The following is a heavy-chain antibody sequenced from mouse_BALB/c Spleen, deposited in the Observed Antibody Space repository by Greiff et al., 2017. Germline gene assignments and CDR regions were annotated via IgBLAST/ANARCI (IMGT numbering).Heavy chain of an antibody. V-gene: IGHV1-69*02. CDR3: TREGDYDYDAYAMDY. CDR1: GYTFTSYW. J-gene: IGHJ4*01. CDR2: IYPSDSYT. Sequence: VQLQQPGAELVRPGASVKLSCKASGYTFTSYWINWVKQRPGQGLEWIGNIYPSDSYTNYNQKFKDKATLTVDKSSSTAYMQLSSPTSEDSAVYYCTREGDYDYDAYAMDYWGQGTSVTVSS. D-gene: IGHD2-4*01.